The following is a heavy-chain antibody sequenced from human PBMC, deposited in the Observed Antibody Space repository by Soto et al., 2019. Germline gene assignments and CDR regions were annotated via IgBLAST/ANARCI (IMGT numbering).Heavy chain of an antibody. D-gene: IGHD3-22*01. CDR2: IYYDGSNK. J-gene: IGHJ4*02. V-gene: IGHV3-33*01. Sequence: QVQLVESGGGVVQPGRSLRLSCAVSGFTFSSYGMNWVRQAPGKGLEWVAAIYYDGSNKYYADSVRGRFTISRDSFKNTLYLHMNSLRAEDTAVYYCARDSKDDSSGYYAGFDYWGQGTLVTVSS. CDR3: ARDSKDDSSGYYAGFDY. CDR1: GFTFSSYG.